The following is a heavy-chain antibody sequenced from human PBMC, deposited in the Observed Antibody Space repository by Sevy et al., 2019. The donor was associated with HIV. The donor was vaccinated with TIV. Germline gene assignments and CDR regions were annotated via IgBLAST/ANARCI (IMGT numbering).Heavy chain of an antibody. CDR2: TSYSGTT. CDR1: GDSISDYY. CDR3: ARLRWDVVDAPGATPGCYFDF. J-gene: IGHJ4*02. D-gene: IGHD2-2*01. Sequence: SESLSLTCSVSGDSISDYYWSWIRQPPGKGLEWIGYTSYSGTTNYSPSLESRVDISIDTFRKRFSLKLNSVTAADTAMYYCARLRWDVVDAPGATPGCYFDFWGQGTLVTVSS. V-gene: IGHV4-59*08.